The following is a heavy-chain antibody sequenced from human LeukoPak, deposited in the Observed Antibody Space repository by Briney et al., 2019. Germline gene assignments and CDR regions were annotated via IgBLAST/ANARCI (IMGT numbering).Heavy chain of an antibody. J-gene: IGHJ4*02. V-gene: IGHV4-28*01. CDR2: VYYSGST. CDR3: VKYGGSYYYYFDY. Sequence: SETLSLTCAVSGYSISTSNWWGWVRQPPGEGLEWIGYVYYSGSTYYNPSLKSRVTMSVDTSKNQFSLKLSSVTAVDTAVYYCVKYGGSYYYYFDYWGQGTLVTVSS. CDR1: GYSISTSNW. D-gene: IGHD1-26*01.